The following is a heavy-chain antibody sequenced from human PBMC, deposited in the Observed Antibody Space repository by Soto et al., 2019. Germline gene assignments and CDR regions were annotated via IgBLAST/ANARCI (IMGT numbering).Heavy chain of an antibody. CDR2: ISGGGDTT. Sequence: EVQLLESGGGLVQPGGSLRLSCAASGFTFNNYAMTWVRQAPGKGLEWVSAISGGGDTTSYADSVKGRFTVSRDGSKNPLYPQMSSLRAPDTALYYCATGRGSSGSLTPRVDSWGKGTLVTLPS. CDR3: ATGRGSSGSLTPRVDS. J-gene: IGHJ4*02. CDR1: GFTFNNYA. D-gene: IGHD3-10*01. V-gene: IGHV3-23*01.